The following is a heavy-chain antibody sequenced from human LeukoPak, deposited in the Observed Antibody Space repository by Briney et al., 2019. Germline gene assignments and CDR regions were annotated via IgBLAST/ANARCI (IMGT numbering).Heavy chain of an antibody. CDR1: GFTFSSYA. Sequence: GGSLRLSCAASGFTFSSYAMHWVRQAPGKGLEWVAVISYDGSNKYYADSVKGRFTISRDNSKNTLYLQMNSLRAEDTAVYYCVAGADYYGLGGLNDYWGQGTLVTVSS. CDR3: VAGADYYGLGGLNDY. V-gene: IGHV3-30*04. J-gene: IGHJ4*02. D-gene: IGHD3-10*01. CDR2: ISYDGSNK.